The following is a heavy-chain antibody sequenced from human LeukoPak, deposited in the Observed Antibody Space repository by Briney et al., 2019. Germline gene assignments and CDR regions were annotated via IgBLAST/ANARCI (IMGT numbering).Heavy chain of an antibody. CDR1: GYTFTSYD. J-gene: IGHJ4*02. D-gene: IGHD3-22*01. Sequence: ASVTVSCKASGYTFTSYDINWVRQATGQGLEWMGWMNPNSGNTGYAQKFQGRVTMTRNTSISTAYMELSSLRSEDTAVYYCARGYYYYDSSGYYYVFDYWGQGTLVTVPS. CDR2: MNPNSGNT. CDR3: ARGYYYYDSSGYYYVFDY. V-gene: IGHV1-8*01.